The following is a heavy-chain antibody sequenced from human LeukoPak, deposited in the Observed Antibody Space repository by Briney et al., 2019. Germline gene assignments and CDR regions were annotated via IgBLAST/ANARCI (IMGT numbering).Heavy chain of an antibody. Sequence: ASVKVYCKASGYTFTSYYMHWVRQAPGQGLEWMGIINPSGGSTSYAQKFQGRVTMTRDTSTSTVYMELSSLRSEDTAVYYCARDRVVATTEPPYYYYYYGMDVWGQGTTVTVSS. J-gene: IGHJ6*02. CDR3: ARDRVVATTEPPYYYYYYGMDV. D-gene: IGHD5-12*01. CDR2: INPSGGST. CDR1: GYTFTSYY. V-gene: IGHV1-46*01.